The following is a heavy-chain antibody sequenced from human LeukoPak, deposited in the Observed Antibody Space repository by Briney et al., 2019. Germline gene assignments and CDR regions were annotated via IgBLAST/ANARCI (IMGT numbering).Heavy chain of an antibody. CDR3: ADYSAMAGRTEDY. Sequence: SETLSLTCSVSGGSISSSSDYWGWIRQPPGKGLEWIGSVYYSGSTYYNPSLKSRVTISTNTSTNQFSLKLSSVTAADTAVYYCADYSAMAGRTEDYWGQGTLVTVSS. J-gene: IGHJ4*02. V-gene: IGHV4-39*07. D-gene: IGHD6-19*01. CDR1: GGSISSSSDY. CDR2: VYYSGST.